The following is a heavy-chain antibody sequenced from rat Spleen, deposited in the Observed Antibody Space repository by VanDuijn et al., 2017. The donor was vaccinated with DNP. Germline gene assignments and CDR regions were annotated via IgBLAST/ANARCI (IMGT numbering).Heavy chain of an antibody. CDR3: TTNNSFDY. CDR2: ITNSGGSS. Sequence: EVQLVESGGGLVQPGRSLKLSCAASGFTFSNYGMAWVRQAPTKGLEWVASITNSGGSSYYRDSVKGRFTISRDNAKSTLYLQMDSLRSEDTATYYCTTNNSFDYWGQGVMVTVSS. V-gene: IGHV5-27*01. J-gene: IGHJ2*01. CDR1: GFTFSNYG.